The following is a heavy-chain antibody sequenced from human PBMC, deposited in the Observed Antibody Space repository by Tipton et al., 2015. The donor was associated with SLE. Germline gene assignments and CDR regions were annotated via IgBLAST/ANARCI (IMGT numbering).Heavy chain of an antibody. CDR1: GGSISSYY. D-gene: IGHD3-22*01. V-gene: IGHV4-59*01. CDR2: IYYSGST. CDR3: ARRDSSGYYGY. J-gene: IGHJ4*02. Sequence: TLSLTCTVSGGSISSYYWSWIRQPPGKGLEWIGYIYYSGSTNYNPSLKSRVTISVDTSKNQFSLKLSSVTAADTAVYYCARRDSSGYYGYWGQGTLVTVSS.